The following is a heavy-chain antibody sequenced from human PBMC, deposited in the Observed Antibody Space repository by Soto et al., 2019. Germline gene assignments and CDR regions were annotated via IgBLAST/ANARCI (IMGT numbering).Heavy chain of an antibody. J-gene: IGHJ4*02. Sequence: QVRLVQSEAEVKKAGSSVKVSCKASGGTFISDAVTWVRQAPGQGLEWMGGVIPMFPKATYAQKFQGRATITADKSTSTVYMELHSLKSEDTALYYCARCHSDSSGPGYLDSWGQGTLVTVTS. V-gene: IGHV1-69*06. D-gene: IGHD3-22*01. CDR2: VIPMFPKA. CDR3: ARCHSDSSGPGYLDS. CDR1: GGTFISDA.